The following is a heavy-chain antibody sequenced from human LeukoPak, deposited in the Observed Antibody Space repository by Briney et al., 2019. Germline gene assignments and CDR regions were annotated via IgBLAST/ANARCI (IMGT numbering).Heavy chain of an antibody. CDR1: GGSINNY. V-gene: IGHV4-59*08. D-gene: IGHD5-18*01. CDR2: IYSNGNT. CDR3: ARQPSATAAFDI. Sequence: PSETLSLTCVVSGGSINNYWSWIRQPPGKGLEWIAYIYSNGNTNYNPSFKSRVTVSVDTSKNQLSLRLTSVAAADTAIYYCARQPSATAAFDIWGQATMVIVSS. J-gene: IGHJ3*02.